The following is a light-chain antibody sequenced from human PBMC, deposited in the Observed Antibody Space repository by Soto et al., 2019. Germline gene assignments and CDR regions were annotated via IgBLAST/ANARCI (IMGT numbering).Light chain of an antibody. V-gene: IGKV3-11*01. CDR1: QSVSSY. Sequence: EIVLTQSPATLSWSPGDRATLSCRAKQSVSSYLAWYQQKPGQAPRLLIYDASNWATGIPARFSGSGSGTDFTLTSSSLEPGDFAVYYCQQRINWPPCIVGQGTKVQIK. J-gene: IGKJ1*01. CDR3: QQRINWPPCI. CDR2: DAS.